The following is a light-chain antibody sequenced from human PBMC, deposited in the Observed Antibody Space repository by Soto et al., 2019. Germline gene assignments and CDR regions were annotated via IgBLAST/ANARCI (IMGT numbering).Light chain of an antibody. CDR3: QQYGSFTWT. J-gene: IGKJ1*01. CDR1: QSVSSSY. CDR2: GAS. Sequence: EMVLTQSPGTLSLSPGERATLSCRANQSVSSSYLAWYQQKPGQAPRLLIYGASSRATGIPDRFSGSGSGTDFTLTISRLEPEDFAVYYCQQYGSFTWTFGQGTKVAIK. V-gene: IGKV3-20*01.